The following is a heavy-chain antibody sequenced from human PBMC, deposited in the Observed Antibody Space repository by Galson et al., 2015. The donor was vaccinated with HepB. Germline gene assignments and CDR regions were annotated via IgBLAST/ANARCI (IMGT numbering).Heavy chain of an antibody. J-gene: IGHJ5*01. CDR1: GFIFTNYA. CDR2: ISGYNGVT. CDR3: AREKFLVVVPVDMAAGGANWFDS. Sequence: SVKVSCKASGFIFTNYAISWVRQAPGQGLEWVGWISGYNGVTNYAEEMQGRVTLTTDTSTSTAYMELRGLTSDDTAVYFCAREKFLVVVPVDMAAGGANWFDSWGQGTLVTVSS. D-gene: IGHD2-2*01. V-gene: IGHV1-18*04.